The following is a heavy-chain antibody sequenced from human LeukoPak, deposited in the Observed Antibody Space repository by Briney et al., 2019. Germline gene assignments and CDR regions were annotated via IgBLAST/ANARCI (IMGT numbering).Heavy chain of an antibody. J-gene: IGHJ4*02. CDR2: ISGSGGST. Sequence: GGSLRLSCAASGFTFSSYAMSWVRQAPGKGLEWASAISGSGGSTYYADSVKGRFTISRDNSKNTLYLKMNSLRAEDTAVYYCAKDDGTEMATMFDCWGQGTLVTVSS. D-gene: IGHD5-24*01. CDR1: GFTFSSYA. V-gene: IGHV3-23*01. CDR3: AKDDGTEMATMFDC.